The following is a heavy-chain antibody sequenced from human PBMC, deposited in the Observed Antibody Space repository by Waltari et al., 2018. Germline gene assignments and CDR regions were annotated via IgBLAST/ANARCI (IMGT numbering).Heavy chain of an antibody. CDR1: GFPFGNFG. CDR2: IVPLVGIT. J-gene: IGHJ6*02. V-gene: IGHV1-69*10. Sequence: QVQLVQSGTEVKKPGASVKISCKASGFPFGNFGLSWVRQAPGQGLEWVGVIVPLVGITNYAEKFQGRVTITADTSTTTAHMELSSLRSEDTAVYYCARGRNYYGLDSWGQGVVVIVSS. CDR3: ARGRNYYGLDS.